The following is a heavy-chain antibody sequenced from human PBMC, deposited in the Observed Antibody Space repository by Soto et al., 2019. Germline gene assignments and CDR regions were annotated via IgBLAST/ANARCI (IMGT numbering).Heavy chain of an antibody. CDR1: GFSFSSYA. CDR2: ISGSGTGT. Sequence: EVQLLESGGGLVQPGGSLRLSCAASGFSFSSYAMSWVRKAPGKGLEWVSTISGSGTGTYYADSVKGRFTISRDNSKNTLYLQMISLRAEDTAVYYCAKDADQWLLYFHHWGQGTLVTVSS. CDR3: AKDADQWLLYFHH. V-gene: IGHV3-23*01. D-gene: IGHD6-19*01. J-gene: IGHJ1*01.